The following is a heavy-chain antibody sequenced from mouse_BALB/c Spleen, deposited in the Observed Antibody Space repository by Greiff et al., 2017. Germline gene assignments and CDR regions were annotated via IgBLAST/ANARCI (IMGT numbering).Heavy chain of an antibody. Sequence: VKLVESGPGLVAPSQSLSITCTVSGFSLTSYGVHWVRQPPGKGLEWLGVIWAGGSTNYNSALMSGLSISKDNSKSQVFLKMNSLQTDDTAMYYCARGGTGSFDYWGQGTTLTVSS. CDR3: ARGGTGSFDY. D-gene: IGHD4-1*01. V-gene: IGHV2-9*02. CDR2: IWAGGST. J-gene: IGHJ2*01. CDR1: GFSLTSYG.